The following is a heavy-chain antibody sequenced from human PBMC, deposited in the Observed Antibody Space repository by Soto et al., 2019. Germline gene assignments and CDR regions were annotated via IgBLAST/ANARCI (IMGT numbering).Heavy chain of an antibody. CDR2: IWYDGSNK. D-gene: IGHD3-22*01. J-gene: IGHJ4*02. CDR3: TREYYYEKEIDY. CDR1: GFTFSRYG. V-gene: IGHV3-33*01. Sequence: QVKLVASGGGVVQPGRSLRLSCATSGFTFSRYGMHWVRQAPGKGLEWVAVIWYDGSNKFYADSVKGRFTISRDNSKNTVYLQMSSLRAEDTAMYYCTREYYYEKEIDYWGQGILVIVSS.